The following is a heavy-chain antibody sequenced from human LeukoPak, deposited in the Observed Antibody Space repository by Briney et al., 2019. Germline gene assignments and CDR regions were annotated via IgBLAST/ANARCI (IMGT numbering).Heavy chain of an antibody. CDR3: ARGLYGDYYFDY. CDR1: GGSFSGYY. V-gene: IGHV4-34*01. CDR2: INHSGST. Sequence: SETLSLTCAVYGGSFSGYYWSWIRQPPGKGLEWIGEINHSGSTNYNPSLKSRVTISVDTSKNQFSLKLSSVTAAVTAVYYCARGLYGDYYFDYWGQGTLATVSS. D-gene: IGHD4-17*01. J-gene: IGHJ4*02.